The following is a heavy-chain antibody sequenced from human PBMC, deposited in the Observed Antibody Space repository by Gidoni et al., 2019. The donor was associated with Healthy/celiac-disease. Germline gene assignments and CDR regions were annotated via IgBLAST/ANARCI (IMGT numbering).Heavy chain of an antibody. CDR3: ARGNSGYSSGWYPSSYFDY. D-gene: IGHD6-19*01. J-gene: IGHJ4*02. Sequence: QVQLQQWGAGLLKPSETLSLTCAVYGGSFSGYYWSWIRQPPGKGLEWIGEINHSGSTNYNPSLKSRVTISVDTSKNQFSLKLSSVTAADTAVYYCARGNSGYSSGWYPSSYFDYWGQGTLVTVSS. CDR1: GGSFSGYY. CDR2: INHSGST. V-gene: IGHV4-34*01.